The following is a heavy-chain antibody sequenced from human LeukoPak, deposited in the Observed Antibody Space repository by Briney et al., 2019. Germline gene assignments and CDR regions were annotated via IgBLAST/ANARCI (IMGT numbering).Heavy chain of an antibody. D-gene: IGHD5-18*01. V-gene: IGHV4-61*01. CDR1: GVSINTCCYY. CDR2: KYYSGST. CDR3: ARGRSYGFDFNS. Sequence: PSETLSLTCDVSGVSINTCCYYWTWSRQPPGEGLEWIGYKYYSGSTRYTSHLRSLLTISLDTSKNQFSLRLSSMAGPDPAVLYCARGRSYGFDFNSWGPGTLVIVSS. J-gene: IGHJ4*02.